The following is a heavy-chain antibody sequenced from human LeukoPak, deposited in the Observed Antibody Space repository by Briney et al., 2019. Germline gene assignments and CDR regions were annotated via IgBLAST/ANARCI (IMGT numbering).Heavy chain of an antibody. J-gene: IGHJ4*02. V-gene: IGHV4-59*12. CDR1: GGSISSYY. D-gene: IGHD2-8*01. CDR2: IYHSGST. Sequence: SETLSLTCTVSGGSISSYYWSWIGQPPGKGLEWIGYIYHSGSTYYNPSLKSRVTISVDRSKNQFSLKLSSVTAADTAVYYCARGYCTNGVCYTFDYWGQGTLVTVSS. CDR3: ARGYCTNGVCYTFDY.